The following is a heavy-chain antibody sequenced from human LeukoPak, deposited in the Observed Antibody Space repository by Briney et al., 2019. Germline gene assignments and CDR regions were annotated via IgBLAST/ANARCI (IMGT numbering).Heavy chain of an antibody. CDR1: GYTFTSYD. V-gene: IGHV1-8*01. J-gene: IGHJ6*02. Sequence: ASVKVPCKASGYTFTSYDINWVRQATGQGLEWMGWMNPNSGNTGYAQKFQGRVTMTRNTSISTAYMELSSLRSEDTAVYYCARGQYYDILTGYYYYYYGMDVWGQGTTVTVSS. D-gene: IGHD3-9*01. CDR2: MNPNSGNT. CDR3: ARGQYYDILTGYYYYYYGMDV.